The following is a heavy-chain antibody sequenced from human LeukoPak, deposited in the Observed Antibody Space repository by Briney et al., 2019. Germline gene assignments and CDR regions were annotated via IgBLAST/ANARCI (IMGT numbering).Heavy chain of an antibody. D-gene: IGHD2-15*01. J-gene: IGHJ5*02. CDR3: ASAADWFDP. Sequence: ASVKVSCKASGYTFTSYDINWVRQATGQGLEWMGWISAYNGHTKYAQKFQGRVTMTTDTSTTTAYMELRSLRSDDTAVYYCASAADWFDPWGQGTLVTVSS. CDR1: GYTFTSYD. CDR2: ISAYNGHT. V-gene: IGHV1-18*01.